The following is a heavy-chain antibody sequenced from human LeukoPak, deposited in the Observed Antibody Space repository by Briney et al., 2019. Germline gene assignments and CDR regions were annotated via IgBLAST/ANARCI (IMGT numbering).Heavy chain of an antibody. Sequence: GGSLRLSCAASGFTFSSYAMHWVRQAPGKGLEWVAVISYDGSNKYYADSVKGRFTISRDNSKNTLYLQMNSLRAEDTAVYYCARGYDSSGYYPYYFDYWGQGTLVTVSS. CDR2: ISYDGSNK. D-gene: IGHD3-22*01. CDR1: GFTFSSYA. V-gene: IGHV3-30-3*01. J-gene: IGHJ4*02. CDR3: ARGYDSSGYYPYYFDY.